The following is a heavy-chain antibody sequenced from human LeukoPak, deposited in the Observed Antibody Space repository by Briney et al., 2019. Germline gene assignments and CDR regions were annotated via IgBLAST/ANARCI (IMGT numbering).Heavy chain of an antibody. V-gene: IGHV1-8*02. CDR3: VRGPPNWGFDY. D-gene: IGHD7-27*01. CDR2: MGSNSGDT. J-gene: IGHJ4*02. Sequence: ASVKVSFKASGGTFSSYAINWVRQATGQGLEWMGWMGSNSGDTGYAQKFQDRVTMTRDTFISTAYMELNNVRSEDTAVYYCVRGPPNWGFDYWGQGTLVTVSS. CDR1: GGTFSSYA.